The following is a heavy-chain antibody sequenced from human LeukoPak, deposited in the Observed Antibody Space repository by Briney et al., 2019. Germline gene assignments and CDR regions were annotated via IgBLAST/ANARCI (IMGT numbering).Heavy chain of an antibody. J-gene: IGHJ4*02. CDR1: GCTFTSYG. CDR3: ARARGGGSNPNLNDY. CDR2: ISAYNGNT. V-gene: IGHV1-18*01. Sequence: ASVKVSCKASGCTFTSYGISWVRQAPGQGLEWMGWISAYNGNTNYAQKLQGRVTMTTDTSTSTAYMELRSLRSDDTAVYYCARARGGGSNPNLNDYWGQGTLVTVSS. D-gene: IGHD2-15*01.